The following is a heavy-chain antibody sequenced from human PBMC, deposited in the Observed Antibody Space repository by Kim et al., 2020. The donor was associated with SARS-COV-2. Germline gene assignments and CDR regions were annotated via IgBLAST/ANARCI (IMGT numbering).Heavy chain of an antibody. Sequence: YADSGKGRFTISRDNAKNSQYLQMNSLRAEDTAVYYCARGDYSSSWSMDVWGQGTTVTVSS. CDR3: ARGDYSSSWSMDV. J-gene: IGHJ6*02. V-gene: IGHV3-21*01. D-gene: IGHD6-13*01.